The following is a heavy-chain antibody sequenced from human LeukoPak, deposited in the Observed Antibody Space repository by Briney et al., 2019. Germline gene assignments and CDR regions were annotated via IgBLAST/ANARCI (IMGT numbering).Heavy chain of an antibody. CDR2: INPNSGET. CDR1: GYSFTGFY. Sequence: ASVRVSCKASGYSFTGFYMHWVRQAPGQGLEWVGWINPNSGETNYAQKFQGRVTMTRDTSIRTAYMELSRLRSDDTAVYYCARVMRFQRNLPSVGSELGYWGQGSLVTVSS. V-gene: IGHV1-2*02. D-gene: IGHD3-10*01. J-gene: IGHJ4*02. CDR3: ARVMRFQRNLPSVGSELGY.